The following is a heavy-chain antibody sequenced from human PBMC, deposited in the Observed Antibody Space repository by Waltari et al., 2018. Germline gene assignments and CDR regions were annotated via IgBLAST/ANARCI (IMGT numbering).Heavy chain of an antibody. J-gene: IGHJ3*02. CDR3: ARETTGDAFDI. Sequence: QVQLQESGPGLVKPSETLSLTCTVPGGSISSYYWSWIRQPPGKGLEWIGYIYYSGSTNYNPSLKSRVTISVDTSKNQFSLKLSSVTAADTAVYYCARETTGDAFDIWGQGTMVTVSS. V-gene: IGHV4-59*01. CDR2: IYYSGST. CDR1: GGSISSYY. D-gene: IGHD4-17*01.